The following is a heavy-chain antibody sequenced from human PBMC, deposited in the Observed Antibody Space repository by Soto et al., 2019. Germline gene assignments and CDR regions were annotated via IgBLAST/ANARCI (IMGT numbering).Heavy chain of an antibody. CDR1: GFTFSSNA. Sequence: VGSLRLPCAASGFTFSSNAMSWVRQAPGKGLEWVSAISGTTDNTYYADSVKGRFTISRDNSKNTLYLQMNSLRAEDTALYYCAKSLRGVIIDFDSWGQGTLVTVTS. J-gene: IGHJ4*02. CDR2: ISGTTDNT. CDR3: AKSLRGVIIDFDS. V-gene: IGHV3-23*01. D-gene: IGHD3-10*01.